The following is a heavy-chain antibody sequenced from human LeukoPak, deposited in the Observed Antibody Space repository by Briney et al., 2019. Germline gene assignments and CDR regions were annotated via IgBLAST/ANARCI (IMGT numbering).Heavy chain of an antibody. Sequence: PGGSLRLSCAASGFTFSTYWMNWVRQAPGKGPEWVANIKPDGSDMYYVDSVKGRFTVSRDNARNSLYLQMNSLRAEDTAVYYCAKGGDHWGQGTLVTVSS. CDR3: AKGGDH. CDR2: IKPDGSDM. D-gene: IGHD3-16*01. J-gene: IGHJ4*02. V-gene: IGHV3-7*01. CDR1: GFTFSTYW.